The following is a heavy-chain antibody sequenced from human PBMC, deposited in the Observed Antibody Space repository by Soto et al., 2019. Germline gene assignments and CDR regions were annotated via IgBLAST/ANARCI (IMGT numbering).Heavy chain of an antibody. V-gene: IGHV4-59*01. CDR1: GDSISSYS. Sequence: PSETLSLTCTVSGDSISSYSWTWIRQPPGKALEWIGYMFHSGRTNYNPSLTSRVTMSADTSNNQFSLTLTPVTAADTAVYYCAKAVKYYDSTGYDAFAVWGQGIMVTVSS. D-gene: IGHD3-22*01. CDR3: AKAVKYYDSTGYDAFAV. CDR2: MFHSGRT. J-gene: IGHJ3*01.